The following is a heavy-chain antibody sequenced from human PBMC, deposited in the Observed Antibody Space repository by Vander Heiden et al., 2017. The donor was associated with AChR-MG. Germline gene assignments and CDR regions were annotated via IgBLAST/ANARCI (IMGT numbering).Heavy chain of an antibody. V-gene: IGHV3-30*18. Sequence: QVQLVESGGGVVQPGRSLRLSCAASGFTFSSYGMPWVRQAPGKGLEWVAVISYDGSNKYYADSVKGRFTISRDNSKNTLYLQMNSLRAEDTAVYYCAKDIRFLEWLPAPLDAFDIWGQGTMVTVSS. CDR2: ISYDGSNK. D-gene: IGHD3-3*01. CDR1: GFTFSSYG. J-gene: IGHJ3*02. CDR3: AKDIRFLEWLPAPLDAFDI.